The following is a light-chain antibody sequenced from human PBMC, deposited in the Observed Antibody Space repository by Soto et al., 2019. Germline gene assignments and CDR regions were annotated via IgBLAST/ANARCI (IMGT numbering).Light chain of an antibody. J-gene: IGKJ2*01. V-gene: IGKV1-39*01. Sequence: DIQMTQSPSSLSASVGDRVTITCRASQTISTYLNWYQQKPGKAPKLLIYAASSLHSGVPSRFSGSGSGTDFTLAISSLQPEDFATYYCQQTYSNWHTFGQGTKLEMK. CDR3: QQTYSNWHT. CDR1: QTISTY. CDR2: AAS.